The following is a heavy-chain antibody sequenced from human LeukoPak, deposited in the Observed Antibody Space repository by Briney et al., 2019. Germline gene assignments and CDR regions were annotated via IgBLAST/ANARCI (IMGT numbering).Heavy chain of an antibody. CDR3: ARDRSNSSPDCFDI. CDR1: GGTFSSYV. D-gene: IGHD6-6*01. J-gene: IGHJ3*02. V-gene: IGHV1-69*05. CDR2: IMPIFGTA. Sequence: SSVKVSCKASGGTFSSYVINWVRQAPGQGLEWMGGIMPIFGTANNAQKFQGRVTITTDESTSTVYMELSSLRSEDTAVYYCARDRSNSSPDCFDIWGQGTLVIVSS.